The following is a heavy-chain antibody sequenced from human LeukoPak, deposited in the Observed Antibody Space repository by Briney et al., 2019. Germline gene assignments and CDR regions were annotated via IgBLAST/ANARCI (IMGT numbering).Heavy chain of an antibody. CDR1: GYTFISYG. CDR3: AREFCSGGGCYYYGMDV. V-gene: IGHV1-18*01. D-gene: IGHD2-15*01. Sequence: ASVKVSCKASGYTFISYGISWVRLAPGQGLEWMGWISGYNGNTNYAQKFQGRVTMTTDTSTSTAYLELRRLRSDDTAIYYCAREFCSGGGCYYYGMDVWGQGTTVTVS. CDR2: ISGYNGNT. J-gene: IGHJ6*02.